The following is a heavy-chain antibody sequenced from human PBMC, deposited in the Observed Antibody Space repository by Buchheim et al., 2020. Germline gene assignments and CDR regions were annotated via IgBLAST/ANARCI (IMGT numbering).Heavy chain of an antibody. J-gene: IGHJ4*02. D-gene: IGHD3-22*01. V-gene: IGHV4-39*07. Sequence: QLQLQESGPGLVKPSETLSLTCTVSGGSISSSSYYWGWIRQPPGKGLEWIGSIYYSGSTYYNPSLKSRVTISVDTSKNQFSLKLGSVTAADTAVYYCARVGGGTYYYDSSGYYHAAYYFDYWGQGTL. CDR1: GGSISSSSYY. CDR2: IYYSGST. CDR3: ARVGGGTYYYDSSGYYHAAYYFDY.